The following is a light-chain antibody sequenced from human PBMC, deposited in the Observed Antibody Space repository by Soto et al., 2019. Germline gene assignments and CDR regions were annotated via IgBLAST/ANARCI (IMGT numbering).Light chain of an antibody. J-gene: IGKJ2*01. CDR1: QSVSSSY. CDR3: QHYGSSPPMYT. V-gene: IGKV3-20*01. CDR2: GAS. Sequence: EIVLTQSPGTLSLSPGERATLSCRASQSVSSSYLAWYQQKPGQAPRLLIYGASSRATGIPDRFSGSGSGTDVTLTISRLEPEDFAMYYCQHYGSSPPMYTFGQGTKLESK.